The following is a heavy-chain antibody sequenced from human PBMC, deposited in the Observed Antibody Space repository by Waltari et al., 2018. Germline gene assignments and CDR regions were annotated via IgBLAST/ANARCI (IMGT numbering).Heavy chain of an antibody. CDR1: GGSFSGYY. Sequence: QVQLQQWGAGLLKPSETLSLTCAVYGGSFSGYYWSWIRQPPGKGLEWIGEINHSGSTNYHPSLKRRVTISVDMSKDQFSLKLSSVTAADTAVYYCARGMESSGYYYVFDYWGQGTLVTVSS. CDR3: ARGMESSGYYYVFDY. J-gene: IGHJ4*02. V-gene: IGHV4-34*01. D-gene: IGHD3-22*01. CDR2: INHSGST.